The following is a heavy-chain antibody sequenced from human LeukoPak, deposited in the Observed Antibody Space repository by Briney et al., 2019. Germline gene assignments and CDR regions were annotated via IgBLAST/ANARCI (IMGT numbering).Heavy chain of an antibody. CDR3: ARDPPLPVTTDYFDY. D-gene: IGHD4-17*01. CDR2: ISSSSSCI. Sequence: GGSLRLSCAASGFTFSRYWMNWVRQAPGKGLEWVSSISSSSSCIYYADSVKGRFTISRDNAKNSLYLQMNSLRAEDTAVYYCARDPPLPVTTDYFDYWGQGTLVTVSS. V-gene: IGHV3-21*01. CDR1: GFTFSRYW. J-gene: IGHJ4*02.